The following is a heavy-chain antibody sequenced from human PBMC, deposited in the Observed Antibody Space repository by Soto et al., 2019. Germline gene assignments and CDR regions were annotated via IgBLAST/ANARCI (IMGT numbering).Heavy chain of an antibody. V-gene: IGHV4-59*08. J-gene: IGHJ4*02. CDR1: GGSITSSY. CDR3: AKHGGVEPAAPVDY. CDR2: IYYSGNT. D-gene: IGHD2-2*01. Sequence: QVQLQESGPGLVKPSETLSLTCSVYGGSITSSYWSWIRQSPGKGLEWIGQIYYSGNTKSNPPLQSRVSMSVDTSKNQISLKLSSVTAADTATYYCAKHGGVEPAAPVDYWGQGTLVTVSS.